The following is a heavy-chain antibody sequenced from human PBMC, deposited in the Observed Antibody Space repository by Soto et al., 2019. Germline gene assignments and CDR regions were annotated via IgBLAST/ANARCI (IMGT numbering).Heavy chain of an antibody. CDR1: GFTFSSYA. J-gene: IGHJ4*02. CDR3: AKGRGYGDYVLGSEATGDY. D-gene: IGHD4-17*01. V-gene: IGHV3-23*01. Sequence: GGSLRLSCAASGFTFSSYAMSWVRQAPGKGLEWVSAISGSGGSTYYADSVKGRFTISRDNSKNTLYLQMNSLRAEDTAVYYCAKGRGYGDYVLGSEATGDYWGQGTLVTVSS. CDR2: ISGSGGST.